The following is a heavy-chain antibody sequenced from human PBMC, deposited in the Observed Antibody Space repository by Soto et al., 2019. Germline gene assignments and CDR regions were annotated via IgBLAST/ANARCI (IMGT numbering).Heavy chain of an antibody. V-gene: IGHV1-18*01. D-gene: IGHD4-17*01. CDR2: ISAYNGNT. J-gene: IGHJ4*02. Sequence: GASVKVSCKASGYTFTSYGISWVRQAPGQGLEWMGWISAYNGNTNYAQKLQGRVTMTTDTSTSTAYMELRSLRSDDTAVYYCARASNRGDYADFDYWAQGTLVTVSS. CDR1: GYTFTSYG. CDR3: ARASNRGDYADFDY.